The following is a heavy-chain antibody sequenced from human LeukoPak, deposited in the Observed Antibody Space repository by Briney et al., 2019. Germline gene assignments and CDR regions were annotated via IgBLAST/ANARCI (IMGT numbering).Heavy chain of an antibody. CDR3: ARGDDYGGAWYYFDC. CDR1: GFTFITYG. Sequence: GGSLRLSCAASGFTFITYGINWVRQAPGKGLEWVSYVSSGSNTIYYADSVKGRFTISRDNAKNSLFLQMNSLRDDDTAVYYCARGDDYGGAWYYFDCWGQGTLVTVSS. V-gene: IGHV3-48*02. CDR2: VSSGSNTI. D-gene: IGHD4-23*01. J-gene: IGHJ4*02.